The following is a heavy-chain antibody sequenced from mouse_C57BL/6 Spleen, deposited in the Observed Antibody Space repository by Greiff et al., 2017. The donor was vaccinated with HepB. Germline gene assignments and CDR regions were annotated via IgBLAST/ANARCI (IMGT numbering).Heavy chain of an antibody. V-gene: IGHV3-1*01. J-gene: IGHJ3*01. D-gene: IGHD2-1*01. CDR2: ISYSGST. CDR1: GYSITSGYD. Sequence: EVKLEESGPGMVKPSQSLSLTCTVTGYSITSGYDWHWIRHFPGNKLEWMGYISYSGSTNYNPSLKSRISITHDTSKNHFFLKLNSVTTEDTATYYCARGALLAWFAYWGQGTLVTVSA. CDR3: ARGALLAWFAY.